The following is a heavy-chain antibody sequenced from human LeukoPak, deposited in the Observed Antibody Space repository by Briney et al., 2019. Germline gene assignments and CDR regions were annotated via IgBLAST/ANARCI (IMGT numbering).Heavy chain of an antibody. J-gene: IGHJ6*03. CDR1: GFTFSNAW. D-gene: IGHD3-22*01. V-gene: IGHV3-15*01. CDR3: TTAKYYYDSSGYFTTRVYYYYYYMDV. CDR2: IKSKTDGGTT. Sequence: GGSLRLSCAASGFTFSNAWMSWVRQAPGKGLEWVGRIKSKTDGGTTDYAAPVKGRFTISRDDSKNTLYLQMNSLKTEDTAVYYCTTAKYYYDSSGYFTTRVYYYYYYMDVWGKGTTVTVSS.